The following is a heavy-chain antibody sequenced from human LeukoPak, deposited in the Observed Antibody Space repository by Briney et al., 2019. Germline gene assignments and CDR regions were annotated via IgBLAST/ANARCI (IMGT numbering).Heavy chain of an antibody. CDR3: ARASAVVWFGELLYYFDY. J-gene: IGHJ4*02. CDR1: GGSISSYY. CDR2: IYYSGST. Sequence: PSETLSLTCTVSGGSISSYYWSWIRQPPGKGLEWFGYIYYSGSTNYNPSLKSRVTISVDTSKNQFSLKLSSVTAADTAVYYCARASAVVWFGELLYYFDYWGQGTLVTVSS. D-gene: IGHD3-10*01. V-gene: IGHV4-59*01.